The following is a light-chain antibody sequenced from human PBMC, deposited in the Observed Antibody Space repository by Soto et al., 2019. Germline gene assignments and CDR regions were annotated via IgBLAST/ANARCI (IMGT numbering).Light chain of an antibody. J-gene: IGLJ2*01. V-gene: IGLV1-44*01. Sequence: QSVLTQPPSASGTPGQRVTISCSGSTSNIGSDTVNWYQQLPGTAPKLLIYRNTRRPSGVPDRFSGSKSGASASLAISGLQSEDEADYYCASWDDSLDVVVFGGGTKVTVL. CDR2: RNT. CDR3: ASWDDSLDVVV. CDR1: TSNIGSDT.